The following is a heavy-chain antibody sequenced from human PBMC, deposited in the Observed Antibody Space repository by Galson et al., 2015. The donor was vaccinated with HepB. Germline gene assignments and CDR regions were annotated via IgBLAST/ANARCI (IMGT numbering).Heavy chain of an antibody. CDR2: INPNSGGT. CDR1: GYTFTGYY. Sequence: SVKVSCKASGYTFTGYYMHWVRQAPGQGLEWMGWINPNSGGTNYAQKFQGMVTMTRDTSISTAYMELSRLRSDDTAVYYCARDAVTIFGVVRDYYYYYMDVWGKGTTVTVSS. CDR3: ARDAVTIFGVVRDYYYYYMDV. D-gene: IGHD3-3*01. J-gene: IGHJ6*03. V-gene: IGHV1-2*02.